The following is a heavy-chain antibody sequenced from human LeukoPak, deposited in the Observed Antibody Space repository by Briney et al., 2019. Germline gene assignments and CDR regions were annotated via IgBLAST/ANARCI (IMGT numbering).Heavy chain of an antibody. Sequence: GGSLRLSCAASGFTFNSYAMNWVRQAPGKGLECISGSGGSTYYADSVKGRFTISRDNSKNTLYLQMNSLRTEDTAVYYCTTLGQSTGYWGQGTLVTVSS. CDR1: GFTFNSYA. V-gene: IGHV3-23*01. D-gene: IGHD3-16*01. CDR2: ISGSGGST. J-gene: IGHJ4*02. CDR3: TTLGQSTGY.